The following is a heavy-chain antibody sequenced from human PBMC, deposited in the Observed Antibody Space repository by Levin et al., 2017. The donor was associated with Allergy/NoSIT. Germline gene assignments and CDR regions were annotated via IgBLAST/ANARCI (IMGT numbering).Heavy chain of an antibody. J-gene: IGHJ6*02. D-gene: IGHD6-19*01. CDR3: AREEGWGYHFGMDV. Sequence: PSETLSLTCAASGFTFTTYWMTWVRQAPGKGLEWVANIKQDGSETYYVDSVKGRFTISRDNGKNSVYLQMNSLRVDDTAVYYYAREEGWGYHFGMDVWGQGTTVTVSS. CDR1: GFTFTTYW. V-gene: IGHV3-7*01. CDR2: IKQDGSET.